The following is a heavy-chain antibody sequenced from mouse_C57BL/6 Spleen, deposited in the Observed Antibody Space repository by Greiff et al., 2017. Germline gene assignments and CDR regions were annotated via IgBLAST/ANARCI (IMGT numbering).Heavy chain of an antibody. CDR2: IDPSDSET. V-gene: IGHV1-52*01. D-gene: IGHD2-1*01. Sequence: VQLQQPGAELVRPGSSVKLSCKASGYTFTSYWMHWVKQRPIQGLEWIGNIDPSDSETHYNQKFKDKATLTVDKSSSTAYMQLSSLTSEDSAVYYCARPYGNQYFDVWGTGTTVTVSS. CDR1: GYTFTSYW. J-gene: IGHJ1*03. CDR3: ARPYGNQYFDV.